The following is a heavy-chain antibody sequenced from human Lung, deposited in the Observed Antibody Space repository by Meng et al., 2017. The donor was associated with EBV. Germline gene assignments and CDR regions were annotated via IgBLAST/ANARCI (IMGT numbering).Heavy chain of an antibody. J-gene: IGHJ5*02. D-gene: IGHD6-6*01. CDR2: IYDSGST. Sequence: QGPGPGPVNPSQTLSLTCTVSGGSIRFGDYYWSWIRQPPGKGLEWIGYIYDSGSTSYNPSLMSRVTISVDTSRNQFSLKLTSVTAADTAVYYCAREYSSSSGLPGPWGQGTLVTVSS. V-gene: IGHV4-30-4*08. CDR3: AREYSSSSGLPGP. CDR1: GGSIRFGDYY.